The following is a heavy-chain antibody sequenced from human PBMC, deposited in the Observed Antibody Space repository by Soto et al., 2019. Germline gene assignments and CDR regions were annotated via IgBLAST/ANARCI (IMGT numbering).Heavy chain of an antibody. CDR3: ARTLGPSTAIDYYYGMDV. CDR1: GGTFSSYA. J-gene: IGHJ6*02. Sequence: QVQLVQSGAEVKKPGSSVKVSCKASGGTFSSYAISWVRQAPGQGLEWMGGIIPIFGTANYAQKFQGRVTITADESTSTAYMELSSLRSEDTAVYYCARTLGPSTAIDYYYGMDVWGQGTTVTVSS. V-gene: IGHV1-69*01. CDR2: IIPIFGTA. D-gene: IGHD5-18*01.